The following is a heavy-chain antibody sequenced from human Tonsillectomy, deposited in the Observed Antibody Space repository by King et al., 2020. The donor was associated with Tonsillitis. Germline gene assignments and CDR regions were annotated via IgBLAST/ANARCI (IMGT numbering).Heavy chain of an antibody. CDR3: ARAASPECGGDCYTFDY. J-gene: IGHJ4*02. CDR1: GGTFSSYA. V-gene: IGHV1-69*04. CDR2: IIPILGIA. D-gene: IGHD2-21*02. Sequence: QLVQSGAEVKKPGSSVKVSCKASGGTFSSYAISWVRQAPGQGLEWMGRIIPILGIANYAQKFQGRVTITADKSTSTAYMELSSLRSEDTAVYYCARAASPECGGDCYTFDYWGQGTLVTVSS.